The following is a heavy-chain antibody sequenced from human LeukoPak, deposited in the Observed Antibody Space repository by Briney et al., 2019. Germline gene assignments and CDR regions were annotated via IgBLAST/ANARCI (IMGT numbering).Heavy chain of an antibody. V-gene: IGHV4-39*01. CDR3: ARQTGTGVDY. CDR1: GGSISSSSYY. CDR2: IYYSGST. D-gene: IGHD1-1*01. J-gene: IGHJ4*02. Sequence: SETLPLTCTVSGGSISSSSYYWGWIRQPPGKGLEWIGSIYYSGSTYYNPSLKSRVTISVDTSKNQFSLKLSSVTAANTAVYYCARQTGTGVDYWGQGTLVTVSS.